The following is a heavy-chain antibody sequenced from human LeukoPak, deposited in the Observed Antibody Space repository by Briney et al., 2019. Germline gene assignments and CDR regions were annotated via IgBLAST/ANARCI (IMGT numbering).Heavy chain of an antibody. CDR2: INPNTGGT. CDR1: GYTFTGYY. D-gene: IGHD6-19*01. V-gene: IGHV1-2*02. CDR3: ARDQRSSGWYGDRAFDI. J-gene: IGHJ3*02. Sequence: ASVKVSCKASGYTFTGYYMHWVRQAPGQGLEWMGWINPNTGGTNYAQKFQGRVTMTRDTSISTAYMELRSLRSDDTAVYYCARDQRSSGWYGDRAFDIWGQGTMVTVSS.